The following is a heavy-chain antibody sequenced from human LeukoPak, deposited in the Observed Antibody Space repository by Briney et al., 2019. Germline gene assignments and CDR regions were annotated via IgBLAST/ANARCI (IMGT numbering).Heavy chain of an antibody. V-gene: IGHV1-2*02. CDR3: ARVSVQYCYGSGSYYNVYFDY. J-gene: IGHJ4*02. Sequence: GKNYAQKLQGRVTMTRDTSISTAYMELSRLRSDDTAVYYCARVSVQYCYGSGSYYNVYFDYWGQGTLVTVSS. D-gene: IGHD3-10*01. CDR2: GK.